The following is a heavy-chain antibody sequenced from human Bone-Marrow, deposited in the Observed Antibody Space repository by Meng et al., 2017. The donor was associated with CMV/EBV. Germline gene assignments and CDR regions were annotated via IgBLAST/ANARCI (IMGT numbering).Heavy chain of an antibody. D-gene: IGHD2-2*01. CDR3: ARVFCSSTSCAGRFDP. CDR1: GYTFTSDG. CDR2: ISAYNGNT. V-gene: IGHV1-18*01. J-gene: IGHJ5*02. Sequence: GYTFTSDGISWVRQAPGQGLEWMGWISAYNGNTNYTQKLQGRVTMTTDTSTSTAYMELRSLRSDDTAVYYCARVFCSSTSCAGRFDPWGQGTLVTVSS.